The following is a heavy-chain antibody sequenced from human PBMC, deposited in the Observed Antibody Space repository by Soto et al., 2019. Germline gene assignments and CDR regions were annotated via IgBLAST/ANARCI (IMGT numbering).Heavy chain of an antibody. CDR2: ILPIFGTT. D-gene: IGHD7-27*01. CDR1: GGTFNIYN. V-gene: IGHV1-69*01. J-gene: IGHJ6*02. Sequence: QVQLVQSGAEVKKPGSSVKVSCKASGGTFNIYNINWVRQAPGQGLEWMGGILPIFGTTNYAQRFQGRLTIIADDSTSTAYMELSSLRSEDTAVYYCARDETGDSYYYYYGMDVWGQGTTVTVT. CDR3: ARDETGDSYYYYYGMDV.